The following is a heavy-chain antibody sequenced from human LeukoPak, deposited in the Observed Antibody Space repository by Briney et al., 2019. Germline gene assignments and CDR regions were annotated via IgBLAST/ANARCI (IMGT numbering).Heavy chain of an antibody. J-gene: IGHJ4*02. V-gene: IGHV3-11*06. CDR2: ISSRTSGT. Sequence: PGGSLRLSCAASGFTFSDYYMSWIRQAPGKGLEWVSYISSRTSGTNYVDSVKGRFTISRDNAKNSLYLQMNSLRAEDTAVYYCARGHCSGGSCYFDYWGQGTLVTVSS. D-gene: IGHD2-15*01. CDR3: ARGHCSGGSCYFDY. CDR1: GFTFSDYY.